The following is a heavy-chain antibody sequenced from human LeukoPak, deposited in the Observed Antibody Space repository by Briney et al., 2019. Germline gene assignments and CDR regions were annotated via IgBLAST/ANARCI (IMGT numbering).Heavy chain of an antibody. D-gene: IGHD3-3*01. V-gene: IGHV3-33*06. Sequence: GGSLRLSCAASGFTFSSYGMHWVRQAPGKGLEWVALIWDDGSNKYYADSVKGRFTISRDTSKNTLYLQMNSLRAEDTAVYYCAKDLRRAISGVVIPVYYYYMDVRGKGTTVTVSS. J-gene: IGHJ6*03. CDR2: IWDDGSNK. CDR3: AKDLRRAISGVVIPVYYYYMDV. CDR1: GFTFSSYG.